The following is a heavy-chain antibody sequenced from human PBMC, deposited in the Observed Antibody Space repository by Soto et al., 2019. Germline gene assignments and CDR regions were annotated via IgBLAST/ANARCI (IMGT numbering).Heavy chain of an antibody. D-gene: IGHD3-10*01. V-gene: IGHV4-31*03. CDR2: IYYSGST. J-gene: IGHJ4*02. Sequence: QVQLQESGPGLVKPSQTLSLTCTVSGGSISSGGYYWSWIRQHPGKGLEWIGYIYYSGSTYYNPSLERRVTISVHTSKNQFSLKLRSVTAADTAVYYCARDRYGSGSPPCDYWGQGTLVTVSS. CDR3: ARDRYGSGSPPCDY. CDR1: GGSISSGGYY.